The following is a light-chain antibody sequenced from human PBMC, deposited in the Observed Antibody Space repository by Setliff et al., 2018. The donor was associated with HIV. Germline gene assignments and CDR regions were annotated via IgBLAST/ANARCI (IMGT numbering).Light chain of an antibody. CDR2: DVS. V-gene: IGLV2-14*03. CDR3: SSYSSSTTPKV. CDR1: NSDIGTYNY. Sequence: QSALTQPASVSGSPGQSMTISCTGTNSDIGTYNYVSWYQQHPGKAPKLMIYDVSNRPSGISNRFSGSKSGNAASLTISGLQAEDEADYFCSSYSSSTTPKVFGTGTKGTVL. J-gene: IGLJ1*01.